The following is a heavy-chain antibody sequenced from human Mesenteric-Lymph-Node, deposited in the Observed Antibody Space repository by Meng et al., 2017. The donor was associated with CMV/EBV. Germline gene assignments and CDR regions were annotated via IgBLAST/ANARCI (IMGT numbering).Heavy chain of an antibody. J-gene: IGHJ4*02. Sequence: GESLKISCAASGFTFSTYSMNWVRQAPGKGLEWVSIISGRSSYISYADSVKGRFTISRDNSKNTLYLQMNSLRAEDTAVYYCAKDRAIEGPYYFDYWGQGTLVTVSS. CDR1: GFTFSTYS. D-gene: IGHD3-22*01. V-gene: IGHV3-21*01. CDR2: ISGRSSYI. CDR3: AKDRAIEGPYYFDY.